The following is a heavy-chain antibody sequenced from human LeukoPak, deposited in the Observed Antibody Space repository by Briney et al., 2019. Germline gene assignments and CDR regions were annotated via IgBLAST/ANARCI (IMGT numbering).Heavy chain of an antibody. CDR3: ARQVGATMLYYYGMDV. Sequence: GGSLRLSCAASGFTFSSYEMNWVRQAPGKGLEWVSYISSSGSTIYYADSVKGRFTISRDNAKNSLYLQMNSLRAEDTAVYYCARQVGATMLYYYGMDVWGQGTTVTVSS. CDR2: ISSSGSTI. CDR1: GFTFSSYE. D-gene: IGHD1-26*01. J-gene: IGHJ6*02. V-gene: IGHV3-48*03.